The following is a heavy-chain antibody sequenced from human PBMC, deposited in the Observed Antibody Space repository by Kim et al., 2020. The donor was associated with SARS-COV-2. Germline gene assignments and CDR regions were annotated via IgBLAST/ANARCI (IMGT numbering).Heavy chain of an antibody. V-gene: IGHV3-30*18. CDR1: GFTFSSYG. J-gene: IGHJ4*02. Sequence: GGSLRLSCAASGFTFSSYGMHWVRQAPGKGLEWVAVISYDGSNKYYADSVKGRFTISRDNSKNTLYLQMNSLRAEDTAVYYCAKRKKGYSYVDYWGQGTLVTVSS. CDR3: AKRKKGYSYVDY. D-gene: IGHD5-18*01. CDR2: ISYDGSNK.